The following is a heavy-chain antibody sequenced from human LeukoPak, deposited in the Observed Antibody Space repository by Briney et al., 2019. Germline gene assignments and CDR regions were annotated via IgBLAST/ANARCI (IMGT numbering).Heavy chain of an antibody. J-gene: IGHJ5*02. CDR2: IRSKANKYGT. Sequence: GGSLRLSCAASGFTFSGSGMHWVRQASGKGLEWVGLIRSKANKYGTAYAASVKGRFTISRDDSNNTAYMQMQSLKAKALDVYSYRRKRPDYGGYDRWGQAPLVTVSS. V-gene: IGHV3-73*01. D-gene: IGHD2-21*01. CDR1: GFTFSGSG. CDR3: RRKRPDYGGYDR.